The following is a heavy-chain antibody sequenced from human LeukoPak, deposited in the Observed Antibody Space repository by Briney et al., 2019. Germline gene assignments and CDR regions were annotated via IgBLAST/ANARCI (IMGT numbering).Heavy chain of an antibody. CDR1: GYTFTSYG. V-gene: IGHV1-18*01. Sequence: ASVKVSCKASGYTFTSYGISWVRQAPGQGLEWMGWISAYNGNTNYAQKLQGRVTMTTDTSTSTAYMELRSLRSDDTAVYYCASPLGPYDSSGYYRLEYWGQGTLVTVSS. D-gene: IGHD3-22*01. CDR3: ASPLGPYDSSGYYRLEY. J-gene: IGHJ4*02. CDR2: ISAYNGNT.